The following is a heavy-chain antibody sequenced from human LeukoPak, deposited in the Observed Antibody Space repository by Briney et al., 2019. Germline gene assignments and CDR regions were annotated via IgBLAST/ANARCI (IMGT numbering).Heavy chain of an antibody. Sequence: PGGSLRLSCAASGFTVSSNYMSWVRQAPGKGLEWVSVIYIGGSTYYADSVKGRFTISRDNSKNTLYLQMNSLRAEDTAVYYCASPLSITMVRGVKGYYGMDVWGKGTTVTVSS. CDR1: GFTVSSNY. CDR3: ASPLSITMVRGVKGYYGMDV. D-gene: IGHD3-10*01. V-gene: IGHV3-53*01. CDR2: IYIGGST. J-gene: IGHJ6*04.